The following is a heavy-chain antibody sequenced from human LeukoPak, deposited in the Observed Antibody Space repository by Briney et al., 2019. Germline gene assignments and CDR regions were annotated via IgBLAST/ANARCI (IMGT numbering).Heavy chain of an antibody. Sequence: ASVKVSCKASGYTFTTYDINWVRQATGQGLAWMGWMNPNSGNTGYAQKFQGRVTMTRNTSISTAYMELSSLRSEDTAVYYCARGPNKSDGGNSGSAWFDPWGQGTLVTVSS. J-gene: IGHJ5*02. CDR3: ARGPNKSDGGNSGSAWFDP. CDR1: GYTFTTYD. D-gene: IGHD4-23*01. V-gene: IGHV1-8*01. CDR2: MNPNSGNT.